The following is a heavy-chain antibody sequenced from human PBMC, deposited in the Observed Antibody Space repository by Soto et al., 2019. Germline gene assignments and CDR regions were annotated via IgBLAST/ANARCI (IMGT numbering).Heavy chain of an antibody. V-gene: IGHV3-30*18. CDR2: ISYDGSNK. CDR1: GFTFSSYG. CDR3: AKDIGMAARPDYYYYGMDV. Sequence: PGGSLRLSCAASGFTFSSYGMHWVRQAPGKGLEWVAVISYDGSNKYYADSVKGRFTISRDNSKNTLYLQMNSLRAEDTAVYYCAKDIGMAARPDYYYYGMDVWGQGTTVTVSS. D-gene: IGHD6-6*01. J-gene: IGHJ6*02.